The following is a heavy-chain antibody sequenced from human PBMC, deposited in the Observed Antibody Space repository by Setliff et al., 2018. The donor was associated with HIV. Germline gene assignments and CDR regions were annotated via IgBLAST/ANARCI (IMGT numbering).Heavy chain of an antibody. CDR1: GGYISSGSHY. J-gene: IGHJ3*02. V-gene: IGHV4-61*09. CDR2: IYTSGFT. Sequence: SETLSLTCTVSGGYISSGSHYWRWIRQPAGKGPEWIGHIYTSGFTNYNPSLKSRVTISVDTSKNQFSLNLTSVTAADTAVYFCARDQGNPPSRGDIWGQGTMVTVSS. CDR3: ARDQGNPPSRGDI.